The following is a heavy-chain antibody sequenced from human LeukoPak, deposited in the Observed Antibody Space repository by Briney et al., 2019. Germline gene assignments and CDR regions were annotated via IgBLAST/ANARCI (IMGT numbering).Heavy chain of an antibody. CDR3: ARGRSGYYGAFDI. D-gene: IGHD3-3*01. CDR2: ISAYNGNT. CDR1: GYNFISYY. Sequence: GASVKVSCKASGYNFISYYMHWVRQAPGQGLEWMGWISAYNGNTNYAQKLQGRVTMTTDTSTSTAYMELRSLRSDDTAVYYCARGRSGYYGAFDIWGQGTMVTVSS. V-gene: IGHV1-18*04. J-gene: IGHJ3*02.